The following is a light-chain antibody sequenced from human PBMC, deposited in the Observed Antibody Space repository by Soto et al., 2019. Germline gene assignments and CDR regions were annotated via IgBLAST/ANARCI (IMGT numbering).Light chain of an antibody. CDR1: QSVSGSY. CDR2: GAS. CDR3: ELYGSSPRP. Sequence: EIVLTQSPGTLSLSPGERATLSCRASQSVSGSYLAWYQQKPGQAPRLLIYGASSRATGIPDRFSGSGSGTDFTLFISSLEPVVFAADNSELYGSSPRPFGQGT. V-gene: IGKV3-20*01. J-gene: IGKJ1*01.